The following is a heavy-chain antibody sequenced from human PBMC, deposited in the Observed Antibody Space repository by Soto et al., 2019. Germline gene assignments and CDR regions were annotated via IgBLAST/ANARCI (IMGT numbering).Heavy chain of an antibody. V-gene: IGHV4-59*08. Sequence: SETLSLTCTVSGGSMNNFYWSWIRQPPGRGLEWIGNIFYSGGTNYNPSLKSRVTISVDTSKNQFSLKLSSVTAADTAVYYCARAAGYNWKYGDYYYGMDVWGHGNTVTVS. CDR2: IFYSGGT. D-gene: IGHD1-1*01. CDR3: ARAAGYNWKYGDYYYGMDV. CDR1: GGSMNNFY. J-gene: IGHJ6*02.